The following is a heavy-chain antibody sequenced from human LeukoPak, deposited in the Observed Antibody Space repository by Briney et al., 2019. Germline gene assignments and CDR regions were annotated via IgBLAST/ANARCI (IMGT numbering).Heavy chain of an antibody. Sequence: PSETLSRTCAVSGYSISSSPYYWAWIRQPPGKVLEWIGSIHQTGGTYYNPSLRSRLTMSVDTSKNQFSLKLRSVTAADTAVFFCARHAWGGNKDFDVWGRGTLVAVSS. CDR3: ARHAWGGNKDFDV. V-gene: IGHV4-39*01. CDR1: GYSISSSPYY. CDR2: IHQTGGT. D-gene: IGHD2/OR15-2a*01. J-gene: IGHJ2*01.